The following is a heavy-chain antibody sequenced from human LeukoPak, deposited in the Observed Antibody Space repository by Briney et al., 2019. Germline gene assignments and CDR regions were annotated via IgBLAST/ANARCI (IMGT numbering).Heavy chain of an antibody. J-gene: IGHJ6*02. CDR1: GGSFSGYY. Sequence: SETLSLTCAVYGGSFSGYYWSWIRQPPGKGLEWIGEINHSGSTNYNPSLKSRVTISVDMSKNQFSLKLSSVTAADTAVYYCASRQDTAMVLRYYYYGMDVWGQGTTVTVSS. CDR2: INHSGST. D-gene: IGHD5-18*01. V-gene: IGHV4-34*01. CDR3: ASRQDTAMVLRYYYYGMDV.